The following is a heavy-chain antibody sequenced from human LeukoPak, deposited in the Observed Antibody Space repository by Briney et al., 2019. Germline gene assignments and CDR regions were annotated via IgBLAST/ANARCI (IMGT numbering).Heavy chain of an antibody. CDR3: ATRGVMMSGYSYAEDAFDI. J-gene: IGHJ3*02. CDR1: GGSISSSSYY. V-gene: IGHV4-39*01. Sequence: SETLSLTCTVSGGSISSSSYYWGWIRQPPGKGLEWIGSIYYSGSTYYNPSLKSRVTISVDTSENQFSLKLSSVTAADTAVYYCATRGVMMSGYSYAEDAFDIWGQGTMVTVSS. D-gene: IGHD5-18*01. CDR2: IYYSGST.